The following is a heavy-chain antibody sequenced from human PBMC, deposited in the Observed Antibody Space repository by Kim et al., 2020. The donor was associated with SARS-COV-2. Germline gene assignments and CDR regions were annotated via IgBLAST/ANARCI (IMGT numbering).Heavy chain of an antibody. CDR2: IYYTGTA. V-gene: IGHV4-31*03. J-gene: IGHJ5*02. Sequence: SETLSLTCSVSGDTINNGGYFWHWIRQIPGKGLEWMGHIYYTGTASYIPSLQSRLTMSVDLSKSQLSLSLKSVTAADTAVYYCARGGVVPTAIRFDPWAREPWSPSPQ. CDR1: GDTINNGGYF. CDR3: ARGGVVPTAIRFDP. D-gene: IGHD2-15*01.